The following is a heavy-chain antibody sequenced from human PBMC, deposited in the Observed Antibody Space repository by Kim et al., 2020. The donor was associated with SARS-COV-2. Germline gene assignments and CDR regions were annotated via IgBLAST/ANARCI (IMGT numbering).Heavy chain of an antibody. V-gene: IGHV3-30*18. CDR3: AKDRGRALWFGDIGDY. CDR1: GFTFSSYG. J-gene: IGHJ4*01. Sequence: GGSLRLSCAASGFTFSSYGMHWVRQAPGKGLEWVAVISYDGSNKYYADSVKGRFTISRDNSKNTLYLQMNSLRAEDTAVYYCAKDRGRALWFGDIGDYWG. D-gene: IGHD3-10*01. CDR2: ISYDGSNK.